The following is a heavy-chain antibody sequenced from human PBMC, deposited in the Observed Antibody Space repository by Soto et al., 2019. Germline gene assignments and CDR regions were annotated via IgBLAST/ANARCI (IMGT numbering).Heavy chain of an antibody. CDR2: INPSGGST. V-gene: IGHV1-46*03. D-gene: IGHD2-2*01. J-gene: IGHJ4*02. CDR3: ARVPKIRYCSSTSCYGSNFDY. Sequence: GGSMKVSRKASGYTFTRYYMHWVRQAPGQGLGWMGIINPSGGSTSYAQKFQGRVTMTRDTSTSTVYMELSSLRSEDTAVYYCARVPKIRYCSSTSCYGSNFDYWGQGTLVTVSS. CDR1: GYTFTRYY.